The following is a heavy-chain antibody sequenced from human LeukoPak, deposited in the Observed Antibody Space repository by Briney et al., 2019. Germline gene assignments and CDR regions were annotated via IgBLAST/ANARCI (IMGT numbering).Heavy chain of an antibody. CDR3: ARRGQSGYSYGFSH. D-gene: IGHD5-18*01. V-gene: IGHV4-34*01. CDR1: GGSFSGYY. J-gene: IGHJ4*02. Sequence: PSETLSLTCAVYGGSFSGYYWSWIRQPPGKGLEWIGEINHSGSTNYNPSLKSRVTISVDTSKNQFSLKLSSVTAADTAVYYCARRGQSGYSYGFSHWGQGTLVTVSS. CDR2: INHSGST.